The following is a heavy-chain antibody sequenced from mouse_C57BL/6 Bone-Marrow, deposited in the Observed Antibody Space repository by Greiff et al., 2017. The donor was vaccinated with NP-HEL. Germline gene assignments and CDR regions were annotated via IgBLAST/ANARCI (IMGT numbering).Heavy chain of an antibody. CDR2: INPRSGYT. Sequence: VQLQESGAELAKPGASVKLSCKASGYTFTSYCLHWVKQRPGQGLEWIGYINPRSGYTKYNQKFKDKATLTADKSSSTAYMQLSSLTYEDSAVYYCARYPFITTVVPYFDYWGQGTTLTVSS. J-gene: IGHJ2*01. CDR1: GYTFTSYC. D-gene: IGHD1-1*01. V-gene: IGHV1-7*01. CDR3: ARYPFITTVVPYFDY.